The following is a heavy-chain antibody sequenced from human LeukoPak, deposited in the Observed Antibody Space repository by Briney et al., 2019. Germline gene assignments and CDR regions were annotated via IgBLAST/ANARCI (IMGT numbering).Heavy chain of an antibody. J-gene: IGHJ4*02. CDR2: ISYDGSNK. Sequence: PGGSLILSCAASGFTFSSYAMHWVRQAPGKGLEWVAVISYDGSNKYYADSVKGRFTISRDNSKNTVFLQMNSLRPEDTAVYYCAKEVVRNYLFDYWGQGTLVAVSS. CDR3: AKEVVRNYLFDY. CDR1: GFTFSSYA. V-gene: IGHV3-30-3*01. D-gene: IGHD1-7*01.